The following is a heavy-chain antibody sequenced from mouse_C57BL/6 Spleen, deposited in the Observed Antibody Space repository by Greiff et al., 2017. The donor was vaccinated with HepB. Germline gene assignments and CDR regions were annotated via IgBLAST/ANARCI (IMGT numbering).Heavy chain of an antibody. J-gene: IGHJ1*03. CDR1: GYTFTTYP. CDR3: ARRGYDWYFDV. CDR2: FHPYNDDT. D-gene: IGHD2-2*01. V-gene: IGHV1-47*01. Sequence: VKLMEPGAELVKPGASVKMSCKASGYTFTTYPIEWMKQNHGKSLEWIGNFHPYNDDTKYNEKFKGKATLTVEKSSSTVYLELSRLTSDDSAVYYCARRGYDWYFDVWGTGTTVTVSS.